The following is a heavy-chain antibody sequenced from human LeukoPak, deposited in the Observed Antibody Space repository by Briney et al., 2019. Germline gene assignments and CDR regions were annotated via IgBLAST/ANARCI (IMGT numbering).Heavy chain of an antibody. D-gene: IGHD6-13*01. CDR3: ARAGTGYSSSWYIDY. CDR2: ISSSSSYI. Sequence: PGGSLRLSCAASGFTFSSYSMNWVRQAPGKGLEWVSSISSSSSYIYYADSVKGRFTISRDNAKNSLYLQMNSLRAEDTAVYYCARAGTGYSSSWYIDYWGQGTLVTVSS. V-gene: IGHV3-21*01. J-gene: IGHJ4*02. CDR1: GFTFSSYS.